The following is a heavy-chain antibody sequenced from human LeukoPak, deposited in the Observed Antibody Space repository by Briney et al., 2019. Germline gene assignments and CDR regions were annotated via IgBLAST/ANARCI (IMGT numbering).Heavy chain of an antibody. CDR1: GYTFTGYY. Sequence: ASVKVSCKASGYTFTGYYMHWVRQAPGQGLEWMGWINPNSGGTNYAQKFQGRVTMTRDTSISTAYMELSRLRSDDTAVYYCARDLRDTAMVEDYWGQGTLVTVSS. J-gene: IGHJ4*02. D-gene: IGHD5-18*01. V-gene: IGHV1-2*02. CDR3: ARDLRDTAMVEDY. CDR2: INPNSGGT.